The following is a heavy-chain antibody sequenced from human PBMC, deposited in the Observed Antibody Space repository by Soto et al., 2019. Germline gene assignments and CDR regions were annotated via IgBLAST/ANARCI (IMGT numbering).Heavy chain of an antibody. J-gene: IGHJ5*02. CDR1: GFTFSSYW. CDR3: ARVLLDEAAAEPGYWFHP. CDR2: INSDGSST. V-gene: IGHV3-74*01. D-gene: IGHD6-13*01. Sequence: PGGSLSLSCAASGFTFSSYWMHWVRQAPGKGLVWVSRINSDGSSTSYADSVKGRFTISRDNAKNTLYLQMNSLRAEDTAVYYCARVLLDEAAAEPGYWFHPWGQGTLVTVSS.